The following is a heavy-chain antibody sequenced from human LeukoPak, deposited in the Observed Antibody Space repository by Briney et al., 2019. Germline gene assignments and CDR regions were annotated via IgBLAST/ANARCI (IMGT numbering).Heavy chain of an antibody. J-gene: IGHJ5*02. D-gene: IGHD2-2*02. V-gene: IGHV1-69*04. CDR2: IIPILGIA. Sequence: ASGKVSCKASGGTFTSYAINWGRQAPGQGVEWMGRIIPILGIANYAQKFQGRVTITADKSTSTAYMELSSLRSEDTAVYYCARDHDIVVVPAAIRVRNWFDPWGQGTLVTVSS. CDR3: ARDHDIVVVPAAIRVRNWFDP. CDR1: GGTFTSYA.